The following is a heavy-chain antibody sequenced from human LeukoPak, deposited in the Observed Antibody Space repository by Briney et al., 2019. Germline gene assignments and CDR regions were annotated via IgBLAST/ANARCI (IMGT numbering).Heavy chain of an antibody. CDR2: INPNSGGT. CDR1: GYTFTGYY. V-gene: IGHV1-2*02. J-gene: IGHJ4*02. D-gene: IGHD5-18*01. Sequence: GASVKVSCKASGYTFTGYYMHWVRQAPGQGLEWMGWINPNSGGTNYAQKFQGRVTMTRDTSISTAYMELSRLRSDDTAVYYCARVSWIQLWLRGWEFDYWGQGTLVTVSS. CDR3: ARVSWIQLWLRGWEFDY.